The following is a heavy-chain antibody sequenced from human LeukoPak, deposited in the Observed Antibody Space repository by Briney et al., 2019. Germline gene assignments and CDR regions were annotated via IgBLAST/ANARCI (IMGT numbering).Heavy chain of an antibody. CDR1: GGSISNYY. V-gene: IGHV4-59*01. CDR3: ARQLDGSGSYFFDY. D-gene: IGHD3-10*01. J-gene: IGHJ4*02. CDR2: IYYSGST. Sequence: SETLSLTCTVSGGSISNYYWSWIRQPPGKGLEWIRYIYYSGSTNYNPSLKSRVTISVDRSKNQFSLKLSSVTTADTAVYYCARQLDGSGSYFFDYWGQGTLVTVSS.